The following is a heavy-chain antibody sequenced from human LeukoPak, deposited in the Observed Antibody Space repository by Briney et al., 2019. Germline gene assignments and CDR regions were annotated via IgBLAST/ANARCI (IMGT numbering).Heavy chain of an antibody. CDR1: GFTFSSYA. V-gene: IGHV3-64*01. CDR3: ARHMKYYYGSGSYTSFDP. D-gene: IGHD3-10*01. Sequence: GGSLRLSCAASGFTFSSYAMHWVRQAPGKGLEYVSAISSNGGSTYYANSVKGRFTISRDNSKNTLYLQMGSLRAEDMAVYYCARHMKYYYGSGSYTSFDPWGQGTLVTVSS. CDR2: ISSNGGST. J-gene: IGHJ5*02.